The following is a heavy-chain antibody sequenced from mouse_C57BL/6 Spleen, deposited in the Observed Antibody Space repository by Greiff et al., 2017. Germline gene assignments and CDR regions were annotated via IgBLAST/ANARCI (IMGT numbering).Heavy chain of an antibody. CDR2: IYPGSGNT. J-gene: IGHJ4*01. CDR3: AREEGYAMDY. V-gene: IGHV1-76*01. CDR1: GYTFTDYY. Sequence: QVQLKESGAELVRPGASVKLSCKASGYTFTDYYINWVKQRPGQGLEWIARIYPGSGNTYYNEKFKGKATLTAEKSSSTAYMQLSSLTSEDSAVYFCAREEGYAMDYWGQGTSVTVSS.